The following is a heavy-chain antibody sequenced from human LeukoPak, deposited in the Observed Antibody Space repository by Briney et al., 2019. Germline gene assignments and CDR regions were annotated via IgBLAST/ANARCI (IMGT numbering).Heavy chain of an antibody. Sequence: GGSLRLSCAASGFTFSSYSMNWVRQAPGKGLEWVSSISSSSSYIYYADSVKGRSTISRDNAKNSLYLQMNSLRAEDTAVYYCARIGSWNAFDIWGQGTMVTVSS. J-gene: IGHJ3*02. D-gene: IGHD6-13*01. CDR3: ARIGSWNAFDI. CDR1: GFTFSSYS. CDR2: ISSSSSYI. V-gene: IGHV3-21*01.